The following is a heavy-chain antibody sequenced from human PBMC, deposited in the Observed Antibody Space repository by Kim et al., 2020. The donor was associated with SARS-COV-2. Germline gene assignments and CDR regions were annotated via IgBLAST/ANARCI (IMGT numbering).Heavy chain of an antibody. CDR2: ISYDGSNK. CDR3: ARAPRLDYDILTGYLMDV. D-gene: IGHD3-9*01. V-gene: IGHV3-30*04. Sequence: GGSLRLSCAASGFTFSSYAMHWVRQAPGKGLEWVAVISYDGSNKYYADSVKGRFTISRDNSKNTLYLQMNSLRAEDTAVYYCARAPRLDYDILTGYLMDVWGQGTTVTVSS. CDR1: GFTFSSYA. J-gene: IGHJ6*02.